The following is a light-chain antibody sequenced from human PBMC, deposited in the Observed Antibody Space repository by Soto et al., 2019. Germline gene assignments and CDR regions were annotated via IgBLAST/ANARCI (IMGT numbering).Light chain of an antibody. CDR2: GAS. CDR1: QRVNTN. CDR3: QQYNNWPLT. Sequence: EIVMTQSPATLSVSPGERATLSCRASQRVNTNVAWYQQKSGQAPSLLIYGASTRATGVPAGFSGSGSGTEFTLTISSLQSEDFAVYYCQQYNNWPLTFGQGTKVDI. J-gene: IGKJ1*01. V-gene: IGKV3-15*01.